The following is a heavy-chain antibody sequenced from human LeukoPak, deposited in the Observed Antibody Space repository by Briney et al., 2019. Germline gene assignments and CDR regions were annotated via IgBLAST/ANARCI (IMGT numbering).Heavy chain of an antibody. CDR3: ARARSITMVRGVYNYYYYYYMDV. CDR1: GGSFSGYY. V-gene: IGHV4-59*10. CDR2: IYTSGST. D-gene: IGHD3-10*01. Sequence: SETLSLTCAVYGGSFSGYYWSWIRQPAGKGLEWIGRIYTSGSTNYNPSLKSRVTMSVDTSKNQFSLKLSSVTAADTAVYYCARARSITMVRGVYNYYYYYYMDVWGKGTTVTISS. J-gene: IGHJ6*03.